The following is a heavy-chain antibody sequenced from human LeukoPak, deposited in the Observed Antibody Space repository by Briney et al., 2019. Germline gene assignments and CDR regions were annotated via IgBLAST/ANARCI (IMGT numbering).Heavy chain of an antibody. D-gene: IGHD4-17*01. V-gene: IGHV1-69*13. J-gene: IGHJ4*02. CDR2: IIPIFGTA. CDR3: ARTFHSYGDYAY. CDR1: GGTFSSYA. Sequence: SVKVSCKASGGTFSSYAISWVRQAPGQGLEWMGGIIPIFGTANYAQKFQGRVTITADESTSTAYMELSSLRSEDTAVYYCARTFHSYGDYAYWGQGTLVTVSS.